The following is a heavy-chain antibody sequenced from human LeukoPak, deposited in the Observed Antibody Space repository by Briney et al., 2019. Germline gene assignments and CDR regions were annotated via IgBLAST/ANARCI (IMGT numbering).Heavy chain of an antibody. CDR2: INWNAGST. D-gene: IGHD3-10*01. V-gene: IGHV3-20*04. CDR1: GFTFDDYG. CDR3: ARARGGSGSYLGFDY. Sequence: PGGSLRLSCAASGFTFDDYGMSWVRQAPGRGLEWVSGINWNAGSTGYADSVKGRFTISRDNAKNSLYLQMNSLRAEDTAVYYCARARGGSGSYLGFDYWGQGTLVTVSS. J-gene: IGHJ4*02.